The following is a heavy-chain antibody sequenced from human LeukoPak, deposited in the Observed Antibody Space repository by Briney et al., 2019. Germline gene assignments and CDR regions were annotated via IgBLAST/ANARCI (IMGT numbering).Heavy chain of an antibody. CDR2: ISRSGNII. J-gene: IGHJ3*02. V-gene: IGHV3-48*03. CDR1: GFTFSSYE. Sequence: GGSLTLSCAASGFTFSSYEMNWVRQAPGKGLEWISYISRSGNIIHYADSVRGRFTISRDNSKNTLYLQMNSLRAEDTAVYYCAKSYSGNYNDAFGIWGQGTMVTVSS. D-gene: IGHD1-26*01. CDR3: AKSYSGNYNDAFGI.